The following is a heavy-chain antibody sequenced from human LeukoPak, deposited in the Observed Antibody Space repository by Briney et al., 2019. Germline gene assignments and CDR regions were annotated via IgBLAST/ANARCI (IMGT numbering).Heavy chain of an antibody. CDR3: ARHYSGWYNFFDY. J-gene: IGHJ4*02. V-gene: IGHV4-39*01. CDR1: GAIISSSYY. CDR2: LFYSGST. D-gene: IGHD6-19*01. Sequence: ASETLSLTCTVSGAIISSSYYWGWIRQPPGKGLQWIGSLFYSGSTYYNPSFKSRVTISVDTSKNQFSLKLTSVTAADTAVYYCARHYSGWYNFFDYWGQGTLVTVSS.